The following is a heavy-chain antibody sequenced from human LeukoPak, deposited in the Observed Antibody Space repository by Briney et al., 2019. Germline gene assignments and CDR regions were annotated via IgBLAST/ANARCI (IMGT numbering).Heavy chain of an antibody. V-gene: IGHV3-66*01. CDR1: GFTVSSNY. CDR3: ARDLTEDETVDYYDSSGYYTTFDY. CDR2: IYSGGST. J-gene: IGHJ4*02. D-gene: IGHD3-22*01. Sequence: GGSLRLSCAASGFTVSSNYMSWVRQAPGKGLEWVSVIYSGGSTYYADSVKGRFTISRDNAKNSLYLQMNSLRAEDTAVYYCARDLTEDETVDYYDSSGYYTTFDYWGQGTLVTVSS.